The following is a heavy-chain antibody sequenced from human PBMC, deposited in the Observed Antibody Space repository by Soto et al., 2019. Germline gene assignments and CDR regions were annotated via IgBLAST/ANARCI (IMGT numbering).Heavy chain of an antibody. V-gene: IGHV5-10-1*01. CDR1: GYSFTSYW. J-gene: IGHJ5*02. CDR2: IDPSDSYT. CDR3: ARPIDGGYGRGVNWFDP. Sequence: PGESLKISCKGSGYSFTSYWISWVRQMPGKGLEWMGRIDPSDSYTNYSPSFQGHVTISADKSISTAYLQWSSLKASDTAMYYCARPIDGGYGRGVNWFDPWGQGTLVTVSS. D-gene: IGHD5-12*01.